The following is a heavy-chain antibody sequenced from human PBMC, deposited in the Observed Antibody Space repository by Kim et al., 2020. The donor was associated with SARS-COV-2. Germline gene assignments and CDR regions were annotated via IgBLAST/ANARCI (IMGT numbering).Heavy chain of an antibody. J-gene: IGHJ4*02. Sequence: RYSPSFQGQVTISADKSISTAYLQWSSLKASDTAMYYCAIDYGDLRNFDYWGQGTLVTVSS. V-gene: IGHV5-51*01. D-gene: IGHD4-17*01. CDR3: AIDYGDLRNFDY.